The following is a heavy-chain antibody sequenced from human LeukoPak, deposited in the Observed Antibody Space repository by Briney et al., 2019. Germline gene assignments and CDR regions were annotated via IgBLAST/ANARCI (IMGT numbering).Heavy chain of an antibody. Sequence: GGSLRLSCAASGFTFSSYAMSWVRQAPGKGLEWVSAISGSGGSTYYADSVKGRFTISRDNPKNTLYLQMNSLRAEDTAVYYCAKYCSSTSGHLYYFDYWGQGTLVTVSS. V-gene: IGHV3-23*01. CDR2: ISGSGGST. J-gene: IGHJ4*02. CDR1: GFTFSSYA. CDR3: AKYCSSTSGHLYYFDY. D-gene: IGHD2-2*01.